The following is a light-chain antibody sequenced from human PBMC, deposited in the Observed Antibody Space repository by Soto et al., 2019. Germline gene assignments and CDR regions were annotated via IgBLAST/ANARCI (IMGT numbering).Light chain of an antibody. CDR1: QSISSW. CDR3: QQYNTYSSLT. Sequence: DSQMSYSSSTLSESVGDRVDMTRRASQSISSWLAWYQQKLGRAPRLLIYDASSLESGVPSRFSGSGYGTEFTLTISSLQPDDFATYYCQQYNTYSSLTFGGGTKVDI. J-gene: IGKJ4*01. CDR2: DAS. V-gene: IGKV1-5*01.